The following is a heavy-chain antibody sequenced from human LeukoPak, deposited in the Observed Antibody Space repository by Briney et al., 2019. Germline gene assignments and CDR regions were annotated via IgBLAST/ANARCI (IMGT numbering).Heavy chain of an antibody. CDR2: ISAYNGNT. Sequence: GASVKVSCKASGYIFTNFGINWVRQAPGQGLEWMGWISAYNGNTNYAQKFQGRVTMTTDTSTTTAYMELRSLRSDDTAVYYCARVGLYYDFWSGINYYYGMDVWGQGTTVTVSS. CDR1: GYIFTNFG. CDR3: ARVGLYYDFWSGINYYYGMDV. V-gene: IGHV1-18*01. J-gene: IGHJ6*02. D-gene: IGHD3-3*01.